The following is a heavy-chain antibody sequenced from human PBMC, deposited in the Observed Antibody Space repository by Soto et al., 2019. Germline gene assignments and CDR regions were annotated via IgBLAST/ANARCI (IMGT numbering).Heavy chain of an antibody. J-gene: IGHJ6*02. CDR3: AKVGGYIFDYRNYNAMDV. CDR1: GFTFSSHG. V-gene: IGHV3-23*01. CDR2: ISGSGKST. Sequence: PGGSLRLSCAASGFTFSSHGMSWVRQAPGKGLEWVSGISGSGKSTYYADSVKGRFSISRDNSKNTLYLQMNSLRAEDTALYYCAKVGGYIFDYRNYNAMDVWGQGTAVTVSS. D-gene: IGHD5-18*01.